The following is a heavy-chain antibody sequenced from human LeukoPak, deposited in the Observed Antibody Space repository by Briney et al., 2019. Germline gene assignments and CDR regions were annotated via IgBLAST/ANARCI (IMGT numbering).Heavy chain of an antibody. CDR3: AREGRVSSGWYEY. CDR2: IIPIFGTA. V-gene: IGHV1-69*13. D-gene: IGHD6-19*01. J-gene: IGHJ4*02. CDR1: GGTFSSYA. Sequence: SVKVSCEASGGTFSSYAISWVRQAPGQGLERMGGIIPIFGTANYAQKFQGRVTITADESTSTAYMELSSLRSEDTAVYYCAREGRVSSGWYEYWGQGTLVTVSS.